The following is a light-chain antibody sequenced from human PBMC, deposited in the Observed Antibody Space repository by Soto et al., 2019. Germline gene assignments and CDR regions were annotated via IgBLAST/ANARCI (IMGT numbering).Light chain of an antibody. CDR2: GAS. CDR1: QSVSSSY. V-gene: IGKV3D-20*02. Sequence: VLTQSPATLSLSPGERATLSCRASQSVSSSYLAWYQQKPGQSPRLLIYGASIRATAIPDRFSGIGSGTDFTLTISSLQSEDFAVYYCLHYNNGPRFGQGTKVDIK. J-gene: IGKJ1*01. CDR3: LHYNNGPR.